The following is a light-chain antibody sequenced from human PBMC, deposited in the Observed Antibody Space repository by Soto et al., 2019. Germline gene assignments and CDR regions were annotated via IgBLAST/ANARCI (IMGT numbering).Light chain of an antibody. CDR1: QSVSSN. V-gene: IGKV3-15*01. CDR3: QQYNNWPIT. Sequence: EIVMTQSPATLSVSPGERATLSCRASQSVSSNLAWYQQKPGQAPRLLIYGASTRATGIPARFSGSVSGTEFTLTISSLQSEDFAVYYCQQYNNWPITFGQGTRLEMK. J-gene: IGKJ5*01. CDR2: GAS.